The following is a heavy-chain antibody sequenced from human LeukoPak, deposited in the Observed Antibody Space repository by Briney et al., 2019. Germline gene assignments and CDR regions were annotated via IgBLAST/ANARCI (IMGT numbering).Heavy chain of an antibody. Sequence: ASVKVSCKASGYTFTSYDINWVRQATGQGLEWMGWMNPNSGNTGYAQKFQDRVTMTRNTSITTAYMELSSLRSDDTAVYYCARDHSTYYDFWSGYSYYFDYWGQGTLVTVSS. V-gene: IGHV1-8*01. CDR3: ARDHSTYYDFWSGYSYYFDY. D-gene: IGHD3-3*01. CDR2: MNPNSGNT. J-gene: IGHJ4*02. CDR1: GYTFTSYD.